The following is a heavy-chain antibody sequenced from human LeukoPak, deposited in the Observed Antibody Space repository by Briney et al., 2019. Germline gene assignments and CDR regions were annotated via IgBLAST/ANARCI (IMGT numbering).Heavy chain of an antibody. D-gene: IGHD3-10*01. CDR2: IYYSGST. J-gene: IGHJ4*02. Sequence: SETLSLTCTVSGGSISSYYWSWIRQPPGKGLEWIGYIYYSGSTNYNPSLKSRVTISVDTSENQFSLKLSSVTAADTAVYYCARSPINKYSGSYLYYFDYWGQGTLVTVSS. V-gene: IGHV4-59*01. CDR3: ARSPINKYSGSYLYYFDY. CDR1: GGSISSYY.